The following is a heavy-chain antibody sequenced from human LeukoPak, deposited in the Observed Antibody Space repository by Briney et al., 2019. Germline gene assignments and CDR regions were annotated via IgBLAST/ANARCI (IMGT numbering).Heavy chain of an antibody. CDR3: ARKAPGGWWHDY. CDR2: IYYSGST. V-gene: IGHV4-59*01. Sequence: SETLSLTCTVSGGSISSYYWSWIRQPPGKGLEWIGYIYYSGSTNYNPSLKSRVTISVDTSKNQFSLKLSSVTAADTAVYYCARKAPGGWWHDYWGQGTLVTVSS. D-gene: IGHD2-15*01. J-gene: IGHJ4*02. CDR1: GGSISSYY.